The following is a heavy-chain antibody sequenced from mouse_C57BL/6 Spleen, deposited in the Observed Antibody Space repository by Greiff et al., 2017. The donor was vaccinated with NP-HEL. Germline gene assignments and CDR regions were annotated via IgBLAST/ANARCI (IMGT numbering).Heavy chain of an antibody. Sequence: EVMLVESGGGLVQPGGSLSLSCAASGFTFTDYYMSWVRQPPGKALEWLGFIRNKANGYTTEYSASVKGRFTISRDNSQSILYLQRNALRAEDSATYYCARPLYGSPYAMDYWGQGTSVTVSS. D-gene: IGHD1-1*01. CDR3: ARPLYGSPYAMDY. J-gene: IGHJ4*01. CDR1: GFTFTDYY. V-gene: IGHV7-3*01. CDR2: IRNKANGYTT.